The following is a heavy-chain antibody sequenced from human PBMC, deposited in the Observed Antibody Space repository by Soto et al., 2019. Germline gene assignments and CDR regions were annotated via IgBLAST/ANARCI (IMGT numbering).Heavy chain of an antibody. CDR2: ISAYNGNT. D-gene: IGHD3-9*01. CDR1: GYTFTSYG. Sequence: ASVKVSCKASGYTFTSYGISWVRQAPGQGLEWMGWISAYNGNTNYAQKLQGRVTMTTDTSTSTAHMELRSLRSDDTAVYYCARAQKYSDTLTGMDLFDYWGQGTLVTVSS. J-gene: IGHJ4*02. CDR3: ARAQKYSDTLTGMDLFDY. V-gene: IGHV1-18*01.